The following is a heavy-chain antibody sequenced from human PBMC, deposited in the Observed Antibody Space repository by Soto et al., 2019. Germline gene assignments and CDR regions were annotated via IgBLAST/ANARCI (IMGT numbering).Heavy chain of an antibody. J-gene: IGHJ4*02. CDR1: GFTVSSNY. CDR2: SGSGDST. CDR3: AKPQWELLD. D-gene: IGHD1-26*01. Sequence: EVQLVESGGGLIQPGGSLRLSCAASGFTVSSNYMSWVRQAPGKGLEWVSSISGSGDSTYYADSVKGRFTISRDNSKKTLHLQMNSLRVEDTAVYYCAKPQWELLDWGQGTLVTVSS. V-gene: IGHV3-53*01.